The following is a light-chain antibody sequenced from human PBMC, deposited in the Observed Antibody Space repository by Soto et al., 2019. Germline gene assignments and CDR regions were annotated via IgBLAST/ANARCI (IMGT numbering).Light chain of an antibody. CDR1: QTVSKF. Sequence: DIQMTQSPSSLSGSVGDRVTIACRASQTVSKFVNWYQQKPGKVPTLLIFTTSTLHSGVPSRFSGSGSGTEFTLTINGLQPEDFATYYCQQTYTLPRTFAQGTKV. CDR3: QQTYTLPRT. CDR2: TTS. V-gene: IGKV1-39*01. J-gene: IGKJ1*01.